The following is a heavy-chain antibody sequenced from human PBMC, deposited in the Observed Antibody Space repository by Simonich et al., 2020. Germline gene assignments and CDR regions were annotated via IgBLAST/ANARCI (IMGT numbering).Heavy chain of an antibody. CDR2: MNPNSGNT. CDR1: GYTFTSYD. J-gene: IGHJ4*02. D-gene: IGHD2-15*01. V-gene: IGHV1-8*03. CDR3: ARGRGGMSRGYVDY. Sequence: QVQLVQSGAEVKKPGASVKVSCKASGYTFTSYDINWVRQATGQGLEWRGWMNPNSGNTSYAQKLQGRGTITRNTAIRTAYMELSSLRSEATAVYYCARGRGGMSRGYVDYWGQGTLVTVSS.